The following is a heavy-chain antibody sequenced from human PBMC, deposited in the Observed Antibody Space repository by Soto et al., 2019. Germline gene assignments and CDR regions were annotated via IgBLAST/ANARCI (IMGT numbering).Heavy chain of an antibody. Sequence: SGPTLVNPTHTLTLTCTFSGFSLSTTGVGVSWIRQPPGKALEWLALIYWHDDERYSPSLKSRLTITKDTSKNQVVLTMTNVDPVDTATYYCAHRGGATVGLYYFDYWGQGALVTVPS. CDR1: GFSLSTTGVG. V-gene: IGHV2-5*01. CDR3: AHRGGATVGLYYFDY. D-gene: IGHD3-16*01. J-gene: IGHJ4*02. CDR2: IYWHDDE.